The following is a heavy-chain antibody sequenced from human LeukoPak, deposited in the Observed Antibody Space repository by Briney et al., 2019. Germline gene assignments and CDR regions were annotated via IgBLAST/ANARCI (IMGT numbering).Heavy chain of an antibody. V-gene: IGHV3-21*01. CDR3: ARYYGSGSPPFDY. D-gene: IGHD3-10*01. J-gene: IGHJ4*02. Sequence: GGSLRLSCAASGFTFNTYAMNWVRQAPGKGPEWVSSISDSSSYIYYADSVKGRFTISRDNAKNSLYLQMNSLRAEDTAVYYCARYYGSGSPPFDYWGQGTLVTVSS. CDR2: ISDSSSYI. CDR1: GFTFNTYA.